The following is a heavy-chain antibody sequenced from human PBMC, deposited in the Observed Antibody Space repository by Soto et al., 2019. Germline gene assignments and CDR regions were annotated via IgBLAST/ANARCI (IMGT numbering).Heavy chain of an antibody. CDR3: ARDLGTGTDY. V-gene: IGHV4-4*02. CDR2: IYHSGAT. J-gene: IGHJ4*02. CDR1: GDSITSSNW. Sequence: SETLSLTCAVSGDSITSSNWWSWVRQAPGKGLEWIGEIYHSGATTYNPSLRNRATISVDPSNNHFSLKLTSVTAADTAVYFCARDLGTGTDYWGRGTLVTVSS. D-gene: IGHD1-1*01.